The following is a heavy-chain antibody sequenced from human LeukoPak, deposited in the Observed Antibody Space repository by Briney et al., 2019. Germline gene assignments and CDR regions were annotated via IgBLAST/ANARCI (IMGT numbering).Heavy chain of an antibody. J-gene: IGHJ4*02. CDR2: ISSSSSYI. CDR1: GFTFSSYS. CDR3: VRGRTSTMIVVVNTLLDY. Sequence: GGSLRLSCAASGFTFSSYSMNWVRQAPGKGLEWVSSISSSSSYIYYADSVKGRFTISRDNAKNSLYLQMNSLRAEDTAVYYCVRGRTSTMIVVVNTLLDYWGQGTLVTVSS. D-gene: IGHD3-22*01. V-gene: IGHV3-21*01.